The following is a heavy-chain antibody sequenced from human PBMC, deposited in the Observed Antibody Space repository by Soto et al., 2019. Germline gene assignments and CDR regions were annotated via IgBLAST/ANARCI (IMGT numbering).Heavy chain of an antibody. V-gene: IGHV3-30*18. D-gene: IGHD6-6*01. CDR2: ISYDGSNK. CDR1: GFTFSSYG. Sequence: QVQLVESGGGVVQPGRSLRLSCAASGFTFSSYGMHWVRQAPGKGLEWVSVISYDGSNKYYADSVKGRFTISRDNSKNTLYLQMYRLRAEDTAVYYCAKVSRSSSYYYGMDVWGQGTTVTVSS. J-gene: IGHJ6*02. CDR3: AKVSRSSSYYYGMDV.